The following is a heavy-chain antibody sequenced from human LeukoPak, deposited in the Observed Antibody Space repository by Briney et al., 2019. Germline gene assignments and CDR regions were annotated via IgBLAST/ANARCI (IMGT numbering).Heavy chain of an antibody. J-gene: IGHJ3*02. D-gene: IGHD2-2*01. V-gene: IGHV3-30*14. CDR2: ISYDGSNK. CDR3: ARDGPVPAAKGAFDI. Sequence: GGSLRLSCTASGFTFSSYAMHWVRQAPGKGLEWVAVISYDGSNKYYADSVKGRFTISRDNSKNTLYLQMNSLRVEDTAVYYCARDGPVPAAKGAFDIWGQGTMVTVSS. CDR1: GFTFSSYA.